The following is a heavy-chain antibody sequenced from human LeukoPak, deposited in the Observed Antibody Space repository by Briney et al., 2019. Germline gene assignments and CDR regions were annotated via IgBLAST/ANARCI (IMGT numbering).Heavy chain of an antibody. V-gene: IGHV3-7*03. J-gene: IGHJ4*02. D-gene: IGHD5-12*01. Sequence: GGSLRLSCAASGFTFNSYWMSWVRQAPGKGLEWVAHIKQDGGVTHYVDSLKGRFTISRDNAKNSIYLQMNSLRAEDTAVYHCARGGGGYVGFGYWGQGTLVTVSS. CDR1: GFTFNSYW. CDR2: IKQDGGVT. CDR3: ARGGGGYVGFGY.